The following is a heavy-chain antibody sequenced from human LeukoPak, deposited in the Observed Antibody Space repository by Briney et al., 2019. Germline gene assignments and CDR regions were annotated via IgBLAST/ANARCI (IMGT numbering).Heavy chain of an antibody. D-gene: IGHD4-17*01. CDR1: GYSFTSYW. Sequence: GESLKISCKASGYSFTSYWIVWVRQTPGKGLEWMGIIYPGDSDTRYSPSFQGQVTISADKSISTAYFQWSSLKASDTAMYYCARQYTDYDSDAFDIWGQGTMVTVSS. CDR3: ARQYTDYDSDAFDI. CDR2: IYPGDSDT. V-gene: IGHV5-51*01. J-gene: IGHJ3*02.